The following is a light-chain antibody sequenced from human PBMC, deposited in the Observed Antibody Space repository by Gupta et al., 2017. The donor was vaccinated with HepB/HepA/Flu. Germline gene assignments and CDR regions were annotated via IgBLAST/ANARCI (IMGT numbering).Light chain of an antibody. J-gene: IGLJ3*02. CDR2: GNS. CDR3: QSYDSSLSCWV. CDR1: SSNIGAGYD. V-gene: IGLV1-40*01. Sequence: QSVLPQPPSVSGAPGQRVTSSCTGSSSNIGAGYDVHWYQQHPGTAPKLLIYGNSNRPSGVPDRFSGSKSGTSVSLAITGLQAEDEADYYCQSYDSSLSCWVFGGGTKLTVL.